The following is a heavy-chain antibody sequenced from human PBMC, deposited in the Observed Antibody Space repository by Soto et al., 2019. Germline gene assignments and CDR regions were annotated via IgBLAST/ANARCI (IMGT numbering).Heavy chain of an antibody. CDR3: ARGSVAGNLRGNWFDP. Sequence: PGGSLRLSCEVSGFTLSMYSMTWVRQAPGKGLEWVAKIPQEGSDGHYVDSVKGRFTISRDNAKNSVYLQMNSLRAEDTAVYYCARGSVAGNLRGNWFDPWGQGTLVTVSS. CDR2: IPQEGSDG. V-gene: IGHV3-7*01. D-gene: IGHD6-19*01. J-gene: IGHJ5*02. CDR1: GFTLSMYS.